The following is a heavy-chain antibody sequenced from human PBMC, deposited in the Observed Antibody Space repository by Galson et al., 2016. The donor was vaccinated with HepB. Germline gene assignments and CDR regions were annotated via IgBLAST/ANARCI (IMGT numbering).Heavy chain of an antibody. J-gene: IGHJ5*02. CDR2: FDPEDGET. CDR3: ATFDREADMWDLLT. CDR1: GYTLTELS. D-gene: IGHD1-26*01. V-gene: IGHV1-24*01. Sequence: SVKVSCKVSGYTLTELSMHWVRQAPGKGLEWMGGFDPEDGETIYARKFQGRVTMTEDTSTDTVYMELSSLRSEDTAVYYCATFDREADMWDLLTWGQGTLVTVSS.